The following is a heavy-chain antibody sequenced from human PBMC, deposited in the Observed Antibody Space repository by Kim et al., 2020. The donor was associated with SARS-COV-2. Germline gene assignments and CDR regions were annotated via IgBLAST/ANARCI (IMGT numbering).Heavy chain of an antibody. V-gene: IGHV1-3*01. Sequence: YSQKFQGRVTITRDTAARTAYMELSNLRSEETAVYYCARDRNLPLGSLDIWGKGTMVTVSS. D-gene: IGHD7-27*01. J-gene: IGHJ3*02. CDR3: ARDRNLPLGSLDI.